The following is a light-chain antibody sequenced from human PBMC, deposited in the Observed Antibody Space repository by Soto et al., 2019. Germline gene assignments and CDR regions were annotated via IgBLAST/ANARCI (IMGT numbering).Light chain of an antibody. CDR1: QSVSSY. Sequence: EIVLTQSPATLSLSPGERATLSCRASQSVSSYLAWYQQEPGQAPRLLIYDASSRATGIPDRFSGSGSGTDFTLTISRLEPEDFAVYYCQQYGSSPLTFGGGTKVDIK. J-gene: IGKJ4*01. CDR3: QQYGSSPLT. CDR2: DAS. V-gene: IGKV3-20*01.